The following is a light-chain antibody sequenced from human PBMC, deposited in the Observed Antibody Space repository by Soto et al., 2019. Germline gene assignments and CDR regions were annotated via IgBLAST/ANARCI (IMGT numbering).Light chain of an antibody. CDR3: RQYGRSLGFA. J-gene: IGKJ4*01. CDR2: GAA. V-gene: IGKV3-15*01. CDR1: QSVFSS. Sequence: DIVMTQSPATLSVSPGERATLSCRASQSVFSSLAWYQQKPGQAPRLLIYGAATRATGIPARFSGSGSGTDFTLTISRLDPEDFAVYYCRQYGRSLGFAVGGGTKVDI.